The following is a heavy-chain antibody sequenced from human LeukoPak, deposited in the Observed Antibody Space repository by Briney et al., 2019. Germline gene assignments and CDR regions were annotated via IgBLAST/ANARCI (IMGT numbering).Heavy chain of an antibody. CDR2: ISGSGGGT. V-gene: IGHV3-23*01. CDR3: AKGASSSSAPLSGSQLFDY. J-gene: IGHJ4*02. D-gene: IGHD6-6*01. Sequence: GGSLRLSCAASGFTFSSYAMSWVRQAPGKGLEWVSVISGSGGGTDYADSVKDRFTISRDTSKNTLYLQMNSLGADDTAVYYCAKGASSSSAPLSGSQLFDYWGQGTLVTVSS. CDR1: GFTFSSYA.